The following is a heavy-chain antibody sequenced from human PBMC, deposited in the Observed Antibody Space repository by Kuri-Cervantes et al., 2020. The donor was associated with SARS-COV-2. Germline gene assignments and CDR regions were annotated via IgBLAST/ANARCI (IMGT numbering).Heavy chain of an antibody. V-gene: IGHV1-69*13. J-gene: IGHJ5*02. Sequence: SVKVSCKASGDSFSSYSFNWVRQAPGQGLEWMGGIIPMFGTADYAQKFRGRVTITADESTSTVYMELTSLRSDDTAMYYCARDHSGSYSRGFDPWGQGTLVTVSS. CDR3: ARDHSGSYSRGFDP. CDR2: IIPMFGTA. D-gene: IGHD1-26*01. CDR1: GDSFSSYS.